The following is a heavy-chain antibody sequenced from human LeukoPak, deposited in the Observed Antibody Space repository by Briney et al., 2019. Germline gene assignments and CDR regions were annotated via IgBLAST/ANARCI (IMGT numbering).Heavy chain of an antibody. CDR2: IYTSGST. V-gene: IGHV4-4*07. CDR1: GGSIRGYY. D-gene: IGHD5-18*01. Sequence: SETLSLTCNVSGGSIRGYYWSWIRQPAGKGLEWIGRIYTSGSTNYNPSLKSRVTMSVDTSKNQFSLKLSSVTAADTAVYYCARDAGRGYSYGYVYNWFDPWGQGTLVTVSS. CDR3: ARDAGRGYSYGYVYNWFDP. J-gene: IGHJ5*02.